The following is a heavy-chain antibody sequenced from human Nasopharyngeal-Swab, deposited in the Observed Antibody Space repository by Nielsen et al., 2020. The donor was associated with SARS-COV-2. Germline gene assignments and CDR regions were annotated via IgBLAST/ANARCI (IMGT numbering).Heavy chain of an antibody. CDR2: ISGSGGST. D-gene: IGHD1-26*01. Sequence: SRAASGVTFDDYAMHWVRQAPGKGREWVSAISGSGGSTYYADSVKGRFTISRDNSKNTLYPQMNSLRAEDTAVYYCAKDQATSIVGADDAFDIWGQGTMVTVSS. CDR1: GVTFDDYA. CDR3: AKDQATSIVGADDAFDI. V-gene: IGHV3-23*01. J-gene: IGHJ3*02.